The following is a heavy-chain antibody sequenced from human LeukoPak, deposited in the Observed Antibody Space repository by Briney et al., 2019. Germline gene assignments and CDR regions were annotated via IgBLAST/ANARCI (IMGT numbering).Heavy chain of an antibody. J-gene: IGHJ5*01. CDR3: TRALWGAFDS. CDR2: INSAGSTT. CDR1: GFTLSTYW. V-gene: IGHV3-74*01. Sequence: PGGPLRLSCGPSGFTLSTYWMHGVPQAPGKGRVWVSRINSAGSTTIYGDSVRGRFTVSRDNAKNTVYLHMNSLRAEDTAVYYCTRALWGAFDSWGQGNRVTVSS. D-gene: IGHD1-26*01.